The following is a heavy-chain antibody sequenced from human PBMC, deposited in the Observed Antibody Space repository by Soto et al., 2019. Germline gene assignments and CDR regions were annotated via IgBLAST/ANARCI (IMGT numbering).Heavy chain of an antibody. CDR3: TKGEYGDYGGVGMDV. V-gene: IGHV3-9*01. CDR2: ISWNSGNI. CDR1: GFTFDDYA. D-gene: IGHD4-17*01. Sequence: EVQLVESGGGLVQPGRSLRLSCAASGFTFDDYAMHWVRQAPGKGLEWVSGISWNSGNIGYADSVKGRFTISRDKAKNSLYLEMNSRRADDTALYYCTKGEYGDYGGVGMDVWGQGTTVPVSS. J-gene: IGHJ6*02.